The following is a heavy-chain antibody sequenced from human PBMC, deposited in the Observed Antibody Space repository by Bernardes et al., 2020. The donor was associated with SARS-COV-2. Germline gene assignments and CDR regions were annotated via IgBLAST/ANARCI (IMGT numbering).Heavy chain of an antibody. J-gene: IGHJ6*02. CDR3: ARGRRKLGVVIISYYYDGMDV. CDR1: GGTLTSYA. D-gene: IGHD3-3*01. V-gene: IGHV1-69*13. Sequence: SVKVSCKASGGTLTSYAISWVRHVPGQGFEWMGGIIPLYGTPNYAQKFQGRVTITADDSTSTTYMELGSLRSEDTAVYYCARGRRKLGVVIISYYYDGMDVWGQGTTVTVAS. CDR2: IIPLYGTP.